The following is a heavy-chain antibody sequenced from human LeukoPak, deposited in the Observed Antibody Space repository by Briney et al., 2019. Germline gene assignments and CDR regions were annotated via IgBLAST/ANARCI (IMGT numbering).Heavy chain of an antibody. Sequence: GASVKVSCKASGGTFSSYAISWVRQAPGQGLEWMGGIIPIFGTANYAQKFQGRVTITADEPTSTAYMELSSLRSEDTAVYYCARVSGSEKTYYYYYMDVWGKGTTVTVSS. CDR2: IIPIFGTA. J-gene: IGHJ6*03. V-gene: IGHV1-69*13. CDR1: GGTFSSYA. D-gene: IGHD3-10*01. CDR3: ARVSGSEKTYYYYYMDV.